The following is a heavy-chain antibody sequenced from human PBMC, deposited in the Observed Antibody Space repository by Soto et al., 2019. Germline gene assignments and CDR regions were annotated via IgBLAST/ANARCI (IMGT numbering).Heavy chain of an antibody. CDR3: ARSLLYGSGSYYFYYFDY. CDR1: GGTFSSYA. J-gene: IGHJ4*02. Sequence: ASVKVSCKASGGTFSSYAISWVRQAPGQGLEWMGGIIPIFGTANYAQKFQGRVTITADESTSTAYMELSSLRSEDTAVYYCARSLLYGSGSYYFYYFDYWGEGTLVPASS. V-gene: IGHV1-69*13. D-gene: IGHD3-10*01. CDR2: IIPIFGTA.